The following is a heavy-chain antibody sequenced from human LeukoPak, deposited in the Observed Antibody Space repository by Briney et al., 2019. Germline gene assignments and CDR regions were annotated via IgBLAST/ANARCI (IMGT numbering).Heavy chain of an antibody. V-gene: IGHV1-8*01. CDR1: GYTFTIYD. D-gene: IGHD6-13*01. J-gene: IGHJ1*01. Sequence: ASVNVSCKASGYTFTIYDINWVRQATGQGLEWMGWRNPNSGNTSYAQKFQCRVTMTRKTSISTAYMELTSLRSEDTAVYYCARGRREQELCTYWGEGTLVTVPS. CDR3: ARGRREQELCTY. CDR2: RNPNSGNT.